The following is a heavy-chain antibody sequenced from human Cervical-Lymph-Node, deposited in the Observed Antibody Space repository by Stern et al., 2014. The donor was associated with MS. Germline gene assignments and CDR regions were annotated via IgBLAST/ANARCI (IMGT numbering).Heavy chain of an antibody. CDR1: GFTFSSYD. J-gene: IGHJ6*02. CDR2: IGTAGDT. D-gene: IGHD3-10*01. V-gene: IGHV3-13*01. CDR3: AREASGAYGMDV. Sequence: EVHLVESGGGLVQPGGSLRLSCAASGFTFSSYDMHWDRQATGKGLEWVSAIGTAGDTYYPGSVKGRFTISRENAKNSLYLQMNSLRAGDTAVYYCAREASGAYGMDVWGQGTTVTVSS.